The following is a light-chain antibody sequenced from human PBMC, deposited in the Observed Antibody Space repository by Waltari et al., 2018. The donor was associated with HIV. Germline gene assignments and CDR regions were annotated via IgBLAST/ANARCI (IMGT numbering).Light chain of an antibody. J-gene: IGLJ2*01. CDR1: SSDVGVYNY. Sequence: QSALIQPPSASGSPGQSVTISCTGTSSDVGVYNYVSWYQQHPGNAPKLMIYEVTKRPSGVPDRFSGSKSGNTASLTVSGLQAEDEADYYCSSYAGNNNEAFGGGTKLTVV. V-gene: IGLV2-8*01. CDR2: EVT. CDR3: SSYAGNNNEA.